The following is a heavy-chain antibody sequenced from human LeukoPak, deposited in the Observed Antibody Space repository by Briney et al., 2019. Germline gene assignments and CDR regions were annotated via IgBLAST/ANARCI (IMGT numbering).Heavy chain of an antibody. Sequence: PSETLSLTCTVSGGAISSYYWSWIRQPPGEGLEWIGYIYHSGSTNYNPSLQSRVAISVDSSKNQFSLNVRSVTAADTAVYYCAREAAPGTGGFDYWGPGTLVTVSS. D-gene: IGHD6-13*01. CDR3: AREAAPGTGGFDY. CDR1: GGAISSYY. J-gene: IGHJ4*02. V-gene: IGHV4-59*01. CDR2: IYHSGST.